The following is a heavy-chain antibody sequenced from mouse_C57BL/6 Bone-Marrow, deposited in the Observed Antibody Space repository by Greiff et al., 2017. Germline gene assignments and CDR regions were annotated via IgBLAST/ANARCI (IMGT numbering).Heavy chain of an antibody. V-gene: IGHV1-50*01. D-gene: IGHD1-1*01. J-gene: IGHJ4*01. CDR3: ESEDGSSSYYAMGY. Sequence: QVQLKQSGAELVKPGASVKLSCKASGYTFTSYWMQWVKQRPGQGLEWIGEIDPSDSYTNYNQKFKGKATLTVDTSSSTAYMQLSSLPSEDSAVYSWESEDGSSSYYAMGYEGRGTAFTVSA. CDR1: GYTFTSYW. CDR2: IDPSDSYT.